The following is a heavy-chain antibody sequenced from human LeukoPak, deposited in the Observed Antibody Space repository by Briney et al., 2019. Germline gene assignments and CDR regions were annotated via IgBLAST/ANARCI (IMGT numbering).Heavy chain of an antibody. D-gene: IGHD3-22*01. CDR3: ARQSMIVDAFDI. CDR1: GFTFSSYS. CDR2: IYSGGST. V-gene: IGHV3-66*04. J-gene: IGHJ3*02. Sequence: GGSLRLSCAASGFTFSSYSMNWVRQAPGKGLEWVSVIYSGGSTYYADSVKGRFTISRDNSKNTLYLQMNSLRAEDTAVYYCARQSMIVDAFDIWGQGTMVTVSS.